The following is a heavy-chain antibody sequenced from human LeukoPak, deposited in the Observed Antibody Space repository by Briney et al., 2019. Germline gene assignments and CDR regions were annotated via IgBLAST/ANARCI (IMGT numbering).Heavy chain of an antibody. CDR2: IYHSGST. CDR1: GGSISSSNW. J-gene: IGHJ5*02. V-gene: IGHV4-4*02. CDR3: ARSPSYIVVVPAAMGGEYNWFDP. D-gene: IGHD2-2*01. Sequence: SGTLSLTCAVSGGSISSSNWSSWVRQPPGKGLEWIGEIYHSGSTNYNPSLKSRVTISVDKSKNQFSLKLSSVTAADTAVYYCARSPSYIVVVPAAMGGEYNWFDPWGQGTLVTVSS.